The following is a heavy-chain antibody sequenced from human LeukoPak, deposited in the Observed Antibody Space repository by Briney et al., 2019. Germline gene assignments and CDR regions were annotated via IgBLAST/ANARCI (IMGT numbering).Heavy chain of an antibody. CDR3: ATIDGHYDSSGY. Sequence: ASVKVSCKSSGYTFTSYYMYWVRQAPVQGLEWVALINPSGGSTNYAQKFQGRVTMTRDMSTSTVYLEVNSLRSEDTAVYYCATIDGHYDSSGYWGQGTLVIVSS. V-gene: IGHV1-46*01. CDR2: INPSGGST. CDR1: GYTFTSYY. D-gene: IGHD3-22*01. J-gene: IGHJ4*02.